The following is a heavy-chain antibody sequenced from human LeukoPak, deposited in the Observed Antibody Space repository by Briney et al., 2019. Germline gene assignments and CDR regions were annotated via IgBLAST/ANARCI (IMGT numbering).Heavy chain of an antibody. V-gene: IGHV3-23*01. CDR2: ISSSGGTT. CDR3: AKDRDAWPTNFDS. J-gene: IGHJ4*02. Sequence: GGSLTLFCAPWGFTLSTYAVNCPRHAPGKALECVSAISSSGGTTYYADSVKGRFSISRDNSKNTLYLRMYSLRAADTAIYYCAKDRDAWPTNFDSWGEGTLVTVSA. D-gene: IGHD5-24*01. CDR1: GFTLSTYA.